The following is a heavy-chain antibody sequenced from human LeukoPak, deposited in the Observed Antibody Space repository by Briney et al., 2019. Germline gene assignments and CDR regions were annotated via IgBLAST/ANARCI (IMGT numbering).Heavy chain of an antibody. CDR3: ARGPSHGAFDI. CDR1: GYTFTVYY. CDR2: INPNSGGT. J-gene: IGHJ3*02. V-gene: IGHV1-2*02. Sequence: ASVKVSCKSSGYTFTVYYIHWGRQAPGQGLEWMGWINPNSGGTKYAQKFQGRVTMTRDTSINTAYMELSSLRSDDTAVYYCARGPSHGAFDIWGQGTMVTVSS.